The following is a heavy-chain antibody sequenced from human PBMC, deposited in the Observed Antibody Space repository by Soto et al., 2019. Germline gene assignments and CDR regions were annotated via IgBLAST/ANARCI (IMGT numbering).Heavy chain of an antibody. CDR3: ARQDPFSYYYGMDV. CDR1: GYRFTTYW. Sequence: PGESLKISCKGSGYRFTTYWIAWVRQMPGKGLEWMGIIYPGDSNTRYSPSFQGQVTISADKSISTAYLQWSSLKASDTAMYYCARQDPFSYYYGMDVWGQGTTVTVSS. CDR2: IYPGDSNT. V-gene: IGHV5-51*01. J-gene: IGHJ6*02.